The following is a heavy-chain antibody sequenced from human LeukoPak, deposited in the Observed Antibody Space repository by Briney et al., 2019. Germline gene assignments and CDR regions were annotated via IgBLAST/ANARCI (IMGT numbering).Heavy chain of an antibody. J-gene: IGHJ4*02. Sequence: GGSLRLSCAASGFTFSSYPMHWVRQAPGKGLEWVAVISYDGSNKYYADSVKGRFTISRDNSKNTLYLQMNSLRAEDTAVYYCARDQTPYYRSGSYFRYSGQGTLVTVSA. D-gene: IGHD3-10*01. CDR1: GFTFSSYP. CDR3: ARDQTPYYRSGSYFRY. V-gene: IGHV3-30*04. CDR2: ISYDGSNK.